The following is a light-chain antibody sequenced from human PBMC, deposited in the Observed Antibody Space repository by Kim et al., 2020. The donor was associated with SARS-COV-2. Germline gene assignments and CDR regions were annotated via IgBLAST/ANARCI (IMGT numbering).Light chain of an antibody. CDR2: GAS. J-gene: IGKJ1*01. Sequence: PGERATLSCRASQSVSSNLAWYQQKPGKAPRLLIYGASTRATGIPARFSGSGSGTEFTLTISSLQSEDFAVYYCQQYNNWPPWTFGQGTKVDIK. CDR3: QQYNNWPPWT. CDR1: QSVSSN. V-gene: IGKV3-15*01.